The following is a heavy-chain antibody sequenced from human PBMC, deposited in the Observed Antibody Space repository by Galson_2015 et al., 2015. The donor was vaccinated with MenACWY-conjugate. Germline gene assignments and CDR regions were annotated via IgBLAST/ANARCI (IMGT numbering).Heavy chain of an antibody. J-gene: IGHJ3*02. CDR2: ISSSSKTI. V-gene: IGHV3-48*04. D-gene: IGHD3-3*01. Sequence: SLRLSCAASGFTFNTYSVNWVRRAPGKGLEWVSYISSSSKTIYYADSVKGRFTSSRDNAKNSLYLQMNSLRAEDTAVYYCARVAYYAAWSGYPDGFDIWGQGTMVTVSS. CDR1: GFTFNTYS. CDR3: ARVAYYAAWSGYPDGFDI.